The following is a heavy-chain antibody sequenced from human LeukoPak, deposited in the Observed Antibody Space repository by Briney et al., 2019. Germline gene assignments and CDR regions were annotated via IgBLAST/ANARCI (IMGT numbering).Heavy chain of an antibody. D-gene: IGHD5-18*01. Sequence: SETLSLTCTVSGGSISSGSYYWSWIRQPAGKGLEWIGRIYTSGSTNYNPSLKSRVTISVDTSKNQFSLKLSSVTAADTAVYYCAGYGYSYGGARAFDIWGQGTMITVSS. J-gene: IGHJ3*02. V-gene: IGHV4-61*02. CDR3: AGYGYSYGGARAFDI. CDR2: IYTSGST. CDR1: GGSISSGSYY.